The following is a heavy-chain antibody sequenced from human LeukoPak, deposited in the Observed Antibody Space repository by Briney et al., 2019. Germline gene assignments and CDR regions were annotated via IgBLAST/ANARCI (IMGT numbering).Heavy chain of an antibody. CDR3: ASGEYCSSTSCYIQVFDY. CDR1: GFTFDDYA. D-gene: IGHD2-2*02. Sequence: GGSLRLSCAASGFTFDDYAMHWVRQAPGKGLEWVSGISWNSGSIGYADSVKGRFTISRDNAKNSLYLQMNSLRAEDTAVYYCASGEYCSSTSCYIQVFDYWGQGTLVTVSS. J-gene: IGHJ4*02. V-gene: IGHV3-9*01. CDR2: ISWNSGSI.